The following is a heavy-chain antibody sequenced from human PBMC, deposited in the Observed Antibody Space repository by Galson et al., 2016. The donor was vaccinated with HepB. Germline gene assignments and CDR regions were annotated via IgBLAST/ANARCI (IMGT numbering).Heavy chain of an antibody. V-gene: IGHV4-59*01. Sequence: SETLSLTCTVSGGSISSYYWSWIRQPPGKGLDWIGYIFYSGITNYNPSLKSRVTISVDTSKNQFSLKLGSVTAADTAVYYCARSFNYYDSTSFDYWGQGTLVTVSS. J-gene: IGHJ4*02. CDR1: GGSISSYY. CDR3: ARSFNYYDSTSFDY. D-gene: IGHD3-22*01. CDR2: IFYSGIT.